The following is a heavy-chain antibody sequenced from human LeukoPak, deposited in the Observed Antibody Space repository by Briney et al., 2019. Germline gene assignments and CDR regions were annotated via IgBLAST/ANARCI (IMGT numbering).Heavy chain of an antibody. CDR1: GYTFTDYY. D-gene: IGHD6-13*01. V-gene: IGHV1-2*02. CDR3: ARGVGSSSWYPSSFDP. CDR2: INPNSGGT. J-gene: IGHJ5*02. Sequence: ASVKVSCKATGYTFTDYYMHWVRQAPGQGLEWMGWINPNSGGTNYAQEFQGRVTMTRDTSISTAYMEVSRLRSDDTAVYYCARGVGSSSWYPSSFDPWGQGTLVTVSS.